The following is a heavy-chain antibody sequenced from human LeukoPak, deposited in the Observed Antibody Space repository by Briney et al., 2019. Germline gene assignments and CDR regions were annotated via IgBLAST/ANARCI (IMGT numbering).Heavy chain of an antibody. CDR2: IYYSGST. CDR1: GGSISSSSYY. V-gene: IGHV4-39*01. D-gene: IGHD5-18*01. J-gene: IGHJ4*02. Sequence: PSETLSLTCTVSGGSISSSSYYWGWIRQPPGKGLEWIGSIYYSGSTYYNPSLKSRVTISVDTSKNQFSLKLSSVTAADTAVYYCASSSTAMVTPFDYWGQGTLVTVSS. CDR3: ASSSTAMVTPFDY.